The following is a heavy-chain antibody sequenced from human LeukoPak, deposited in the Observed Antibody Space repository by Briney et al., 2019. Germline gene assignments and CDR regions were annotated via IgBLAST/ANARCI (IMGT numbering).Heavy chain of an antibody. V-gene: IGHV6-1*01. Sequence: SQSLSLTCAISGDSVSSNSAVWNWIRQSPSRGLESLGSTYYRSKWYNDYAVSMKSRITINPDTSKNQFSLQLNSVTPEDTAVYFCVSLITASETGFDFWGQGTLVTVSS. CDR2: TYYRSKWYN. J-gene: IGHJ4*02. D-gene: IGHD3-10*01. CDR3: VSLITASETGFDF. CDR1: GDSVSSNSAV.